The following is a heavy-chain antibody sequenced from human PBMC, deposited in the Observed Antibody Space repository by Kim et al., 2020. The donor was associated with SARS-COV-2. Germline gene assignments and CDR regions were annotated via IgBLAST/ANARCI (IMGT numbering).Heavy chain of an antibody. CDR1: GGSIRSGGYY. CDR2: ILYSGST. Sequence: SETLSLTCTVSGGSIRSGGYYWSWIRQRPGKGLEWIGYILYSGSTYYTPSLKSRVSISADTSKNQFSLMLRSVSAADTAVYYCARGTIVAYDDWCQGTL. J-gene: IGHJ4*02. CDR3: ARGTIVAYDD. D-gene: IGHD2-15*01. V-gene: IGHV4-31*03.